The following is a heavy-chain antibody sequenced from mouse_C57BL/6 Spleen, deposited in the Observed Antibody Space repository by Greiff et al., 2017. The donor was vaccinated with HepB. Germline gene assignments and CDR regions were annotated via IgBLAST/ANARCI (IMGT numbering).Heavy chain of an antibody. V-gene: IGHV5-16*01. CDR1: GFTFSDYY. D-gene: IGHD1-1*01. J-gene: IGHJ3*01. Sequence: EVKLMESEGGLVQPGSSMKLSCTASGFTFSDYYMAWVRQVPEKGLEWVANINYDGSSTYYLDSLKSRFIISRDNAKNILYLQMSSLRSEDTATYYCARAGEDYYGSSEGFAYWGQGTLVTVSA. CDR2: INYDGSST. CDR3: ARAGEDYYGSSEGFAY.